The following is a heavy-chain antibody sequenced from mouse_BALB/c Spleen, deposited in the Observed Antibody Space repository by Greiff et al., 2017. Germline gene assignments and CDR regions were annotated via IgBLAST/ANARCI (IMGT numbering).Heavy chain of an antibody. V-gene: IGHV1S126*01. CDR1: GYTFTSYW. J-gene: IGHJ3*01. Sequence: QVQLQQPGAELVKPGASVKISCKASGYTFTSYWMNWVKQRPGQGLEWIGEIDPSDSYTNNNQKFKDKATLTVDKSSSTAYMQLSSLTSEDSAVYYCARSRTARGAWFAYWGQGTLVTVS. CDR2: IDPSDSYT. CDR3: ARSRTARGAWFAY. D-gene: IGHD1-2*01.